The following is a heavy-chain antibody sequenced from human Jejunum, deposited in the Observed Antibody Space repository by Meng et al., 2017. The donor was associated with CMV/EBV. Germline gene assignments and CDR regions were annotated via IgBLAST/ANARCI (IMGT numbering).Heavy chain of an antibody. CDR1: FPFTTYA. J-gene: IGHJ4*02. V-gene: IGHV3-30-3*01. Sequence: FPFTTYAMPWVRQAPGKGLEWVAVISYDGIIEYYTDSVKGRFTISRDNSKNTLYLQMNSLRGDDTAFYYCARGRVSYTTWSPQAFWGQGTLVTVSS. D-gene: IGHD2-2*02. CDR2: ISYDGIIE. CDR3: ARGRVSYTTWSPQAF.